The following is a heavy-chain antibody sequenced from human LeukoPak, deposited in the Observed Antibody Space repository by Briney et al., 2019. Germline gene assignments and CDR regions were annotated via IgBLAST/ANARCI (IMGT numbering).Heavy chain of an antibody. CDR1: GGSISSYY. CDR3: ARLGYCSSTSCFLRFDP. CDR2: IYYSGST. V-gene: IGHV4-39*01. D-gene: IGHD2-2*01. Sequence: PSETLSLTCTVSGGSISSYYWGWIRQPPGKGLEWIGSIYYSGSTYYNPSLKSRVTISVDTSKNQFSLKLSSVTAADTAVYYCARLGYCSSTSCFLRFDPWGQGTLVTVSS. J-gene: IGHJ5*02.